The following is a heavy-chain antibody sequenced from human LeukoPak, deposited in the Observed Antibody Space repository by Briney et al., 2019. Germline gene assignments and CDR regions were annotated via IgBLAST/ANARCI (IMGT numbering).Heavy chain of an antibody. CDR3: ASGGNVYYTAVWDY. Sequence: ASVKVSCKASGYTFTSYDINWVRQATGQGLEWMGWMNPNSGNTGYAQKFQGRVTITADKSTSTAYMELSSLRSEDTAVYYCASGGNVYYTAVWDYWGQGTLVTVSS. CDR1: GYTFTSYD. D-gene: IGHD3-3*01. V-gene: IGHV1-8*01. J-gene: IGHJ4*02. CDR2: MNPNSGNT.